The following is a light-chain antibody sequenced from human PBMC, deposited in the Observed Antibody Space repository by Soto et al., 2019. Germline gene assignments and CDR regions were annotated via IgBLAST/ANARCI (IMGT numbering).Light chain of an antibody. V-gene: IGKV3-11*01. J-gene: IGKJ5*01. CDR1: QSVSSN. CDR2: DAS. Sequence: IVMTQSPATLSVSPGERATLSCRASQSVSSNLAWYQQKPGQAPRLLIYDASNRATGIPARFSGSGSGTDFTLTISGLEPEDFAFYYCQQRNNWPPITFGQGTRLEIK. CDR3: QQRNNWPPIT.